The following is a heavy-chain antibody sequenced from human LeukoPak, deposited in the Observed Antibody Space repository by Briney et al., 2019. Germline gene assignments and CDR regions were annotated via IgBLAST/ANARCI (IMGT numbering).Heavy chain of an antibody. D-gene: IGHD6-13*01. V-gene: IGHV3-11*03. J-gene: IGHJ4*02. Sequence: GGSLRLSCAASGFTFSDYYMSWLRQAPGKGLEWVSSISSSSSYIYYADSVKGRFTISRDNSKNTLYLQMNSLRAEDTAVYYCAKRPGYSSSWSFDYWGQGTLVTVSS. CDR1: GFTFSDYY. CDR3: AKRPGYSSSWSFDY. CDR2: ISSSSSYI.